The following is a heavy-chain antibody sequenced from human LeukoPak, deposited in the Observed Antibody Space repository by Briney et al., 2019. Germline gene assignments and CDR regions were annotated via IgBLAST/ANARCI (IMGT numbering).Heavy chain of an antibody. CDR1: GFTFGDYT. J-gene: IGHJ4*02. CDR2: ITGDGGTT. D-gene: IGHD3-3*01. CDR3: AKGHFGAGHY. V-gene: IGHV3-43*02. Sequence: PGGSLRLSCAASGFTFGDYTMHWFRHPPGRGLQWVSLITGDGGTTSYAGSVKGRFTISRDNSKNSLYLHMNSLGNEDTALYYCAKGHFGAGHYWGQGTLVTVSS.